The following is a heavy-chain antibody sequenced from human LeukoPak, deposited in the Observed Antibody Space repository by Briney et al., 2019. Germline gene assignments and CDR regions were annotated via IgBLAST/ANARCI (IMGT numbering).Heavy chain of an antibody. CDR1: GFTFSSYA. CDR3: AKEGDHYDSRDSGAFDI. CDR2: ISGSGGST. D-gene: IGHD3-22*01. J-gene: IGHJ3*02. Sequence: PGGSLRLSCAASGFTFSSYAMSWVRQAPGKGLEWVSAISGSGGSTYYADSVKGRFTISRDNSKNTLYLQMNSLRAENTAVYYCAKEGDHYDSRDSGAFDIWGQGTRVTVSS. V-gene: IGHV3-23*01.